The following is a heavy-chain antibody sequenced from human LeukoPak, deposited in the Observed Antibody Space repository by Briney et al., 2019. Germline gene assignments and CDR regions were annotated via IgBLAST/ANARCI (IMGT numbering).Heavy chain of an antibody. J-gene: IGHJ4*02. CDR2: IIPIFGTA. D-gene: IGHD4-17*01. Sequence: ASVKVSCKASGGTFSSYAISWVRQAPGQGLEWMGGIIPIFGTANYAQKFQGRVTMTRDMSTSTVYMELSSLRSEDTAVYYCAREIVTTVTIDYWGQGTLVTVSS. CDR3: AREIVTTVTIDY. CDR1: GGTFSSYA. V-gene: IGHV1-69*05.